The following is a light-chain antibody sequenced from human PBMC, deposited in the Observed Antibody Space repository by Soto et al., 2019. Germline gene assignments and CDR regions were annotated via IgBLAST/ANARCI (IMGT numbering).Light chain of an antibody. V-gene: IGLV4-69*01. J-gene: IGLJ7*01. CDR2: LNSDGSH. Sequence: QLVLTQSPSASASLGASVKLTCTLSSGHSSYAIAWHQQQPEKGPRYLMNLNSDGSHSKGDGIPDRFSGSSSGAERYLTISSLRSEDEADYYCQTWGTGIHVFGGGTQLTVL. CDR3: QTWGTGIHV. CDR1: SGHSSYA.